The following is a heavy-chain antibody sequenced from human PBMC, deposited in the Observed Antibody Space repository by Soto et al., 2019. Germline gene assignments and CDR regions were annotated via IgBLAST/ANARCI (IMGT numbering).Heavy chain of an antibody. CDR1: GGSISGYY. J-gene: IGHJ6*02. D-gene: IGHD2-21*02. CDR3: ARDLWGYCGTDCYPLDV. CDR2: MYKTGST. Sequence: PSATLSLTSTVSGGSISGYYWSWLRQPPGKGLEWIGYMYKTGSTVYNPSFKSRVTISVDTSKNQFSLKLNSVTAADTAVYYCARDLWGYCGTDCYPLDVWGQGTTVT. V-gene: IGHV4-59*01.